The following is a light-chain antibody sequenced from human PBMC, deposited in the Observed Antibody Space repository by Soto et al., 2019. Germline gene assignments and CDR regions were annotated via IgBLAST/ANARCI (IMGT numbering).Light chain of an antibody. Sequence: IVMIQSPESLAVSLGEMATFNCKSSQSLLYTSDNRNYLAWYQKKPGQPPKLLIHWASTRESGVPDRFSGSGSGTDFTLTISSVQAEDVAVYYCPQYYSLYTFGQGTRLEI. CDR3: PQYYSLYT. CDR2: WAS. CDR1: QSLLYTSDNRNY. V-gene: IGKV4-1*01. J-gene: IGKJ2*01.